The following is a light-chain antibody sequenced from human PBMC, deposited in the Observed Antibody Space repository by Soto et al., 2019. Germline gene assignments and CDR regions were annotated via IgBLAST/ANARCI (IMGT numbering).Light chain of an antibody. CDR1: QSISSY. CDR3: QQSYSTPPVT. J-gene: IGKJ4*01. Sequence: DIQMTQSPSSLSASVGDRITITCRASQSISSYLNWYQQKPGKAPNLLIYAASRLQSGVPSRFSGSGSGTDFTLTISSLQPDDFATYYCQQSYSTPPVTFGGGTRVEIK. CDR2: AAS. V-gene: IGKV1-39*01.